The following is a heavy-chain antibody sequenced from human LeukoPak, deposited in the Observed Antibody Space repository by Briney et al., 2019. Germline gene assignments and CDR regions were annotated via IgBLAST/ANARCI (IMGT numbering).Heavy chain of an antibody. CDR3: ARDKVWFGELFAYFDY. CDR1: GYTFTGYD. D-gene: IGHD3-10*01. Sequence: ASVKVSCKASGYTFTGYDMHWVRQAPGQGREWMGWINPNSGGTNYAQKFQGRVTMTRDTSISTAYMALSRLRSDDTAVYYCARDKVWFGELFAYFDYWGQGTLVTVSS. CDR2: INPNSGGT. J-gene: IGHJ4*02. V-gene: IGHV1-2*02.